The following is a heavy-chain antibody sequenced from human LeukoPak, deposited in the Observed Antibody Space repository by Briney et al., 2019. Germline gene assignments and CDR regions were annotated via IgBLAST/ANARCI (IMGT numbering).Heavy chain of an antibody. CDR2: ISGSGGST. CDR3: ARVGIGGACYNDY. J-gene: IGHJ4*02. Sequence: PGGSLRLSCAASGFTFSGFAMSWVRQAPGKGLEWVSSISGSGGSTYYADSVKGRFTISRDTSKNTLFLQMNSLRAEDTAVYYCARVGIGGACYNDYWGQGTLVTVSS. V-gene: IGHV3-23*01. CDR1: GFTFSGFA. D-gene: IGHD2-21*01.